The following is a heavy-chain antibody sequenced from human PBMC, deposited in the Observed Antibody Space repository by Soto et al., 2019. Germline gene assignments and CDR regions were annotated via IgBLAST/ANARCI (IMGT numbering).Heavy chain of an antibody. D-gene: IGHD3-22*01. CDR2: ISAYNGNT. CDR1: GYTFTSYG. CDR3: ARRHYYDSSGYYTLGWFDP. J-gene: IGHJ5*02. Sequence: QVQLVQSGAEVKKPGASVKVSCKASGYTFTSYGISWVRQAPGQGLEWMGWISAYNGNTNYAQKLQGRVTMTTDTATSTAYMELRSLRSDDTAVYYCARRHYYDSSGYYTLGWFDPWGQGTLVTVSS. V-gene: IGHV1-18*01.